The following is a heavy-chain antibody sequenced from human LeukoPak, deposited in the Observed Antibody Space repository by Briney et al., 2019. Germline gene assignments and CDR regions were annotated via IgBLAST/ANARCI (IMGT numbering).Heavy chain of an antibody. CDR3: ACGYSGYGPDY. CDR1: GGTFSSYA. J-gene: IGHJ4*02. D-gene: IGHD5-12*01. CDR2: VIPILGIA. V-gene: IGHV1-69*04. Sequence: ASVKVSCKASGGTFSSYAISWVRQAPGQGLKWMGRVIPILGIANYAQKFQGRATITADKSTSTAYMELSSLRSEGTAVYYCACGYSGYGPDYWGQGTLVTVSS.